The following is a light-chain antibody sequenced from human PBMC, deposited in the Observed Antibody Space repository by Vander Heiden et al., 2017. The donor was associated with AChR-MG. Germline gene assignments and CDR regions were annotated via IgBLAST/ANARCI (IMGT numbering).Light chain of an antibody. CDR2: DVS. CDR3: SSYTSSSTRVV. CDR1: SSDVGGYNY. V-gene: IGLV2-14*01. J-gene: IGLJ2*01. Sequence: QPALTQPASVSGSPGQSIPISCTGTSSDVGGYNYVAWYQQDPGIAPKHMMYDVSKRPSGVSNRFSGSKSGNTASLTISGLQAEDEADYYCSSYTSSSTRVVFGGGTKLTVL.